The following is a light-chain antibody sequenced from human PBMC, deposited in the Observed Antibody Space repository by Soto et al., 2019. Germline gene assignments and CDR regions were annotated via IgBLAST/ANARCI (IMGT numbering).Light chain of an antibody. J-gene: IGLJ3*02. Sequence: QSALTQPASVSGSPGQSITISCTGTSSDVGGYNYVSWYQQHPGKAPKLMIYDVSYRPSGVSNRFSGSKSGNTASLTISGLQADDEAHYYCSSYTSSSTVVFGGGTKLTVL. V-gene: IGLV2-14*03. CDR3: SSYTSSSTVV. CDR1: SSDVGGYNY. CDR2: DVS.